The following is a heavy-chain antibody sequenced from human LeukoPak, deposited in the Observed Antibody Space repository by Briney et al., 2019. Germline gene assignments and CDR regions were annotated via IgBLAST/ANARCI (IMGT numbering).Heavy chain of an antibody. CDR1: GFTVSSNH. CDR2: IYSGGST. CDR3: ASMVRGIDY. J-gene: IGHJ4*02. Sequence: PGGSLSCTCAASGFTVSSNHMSWVRQAPGKGLEWVSVIYSGGSTYYADSVKGRFTISRDNSKNTLYLQMNSLRAEDTAVYYCASMVRGIDYWGQGTLVSVSS. V-gene: IGHV3-53*01. D-gene: IGHD3-10*01.